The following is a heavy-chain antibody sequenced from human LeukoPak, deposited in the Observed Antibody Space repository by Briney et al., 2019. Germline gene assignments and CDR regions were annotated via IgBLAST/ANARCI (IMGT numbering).Heavy chain of an antibody. CDR2: ISAYNGNT. CDR1: GYTFTSYG. J-gene: IGHJ4*02. CDR3: ARVEHYYDITTLGGDY. Sequence: ASVKVSCKASGYTFTSYGISWVRQAPGQGLEWMGWISAYNGNTNYAQKLQGRVTMTTDTSTSTAYMELRSLRSDDTAVYYCARVEHYYDITTLGGDYWGQGTLVTVSS. V-gene: IGHV1-18*01. D-gene: IGHD3-22*01.